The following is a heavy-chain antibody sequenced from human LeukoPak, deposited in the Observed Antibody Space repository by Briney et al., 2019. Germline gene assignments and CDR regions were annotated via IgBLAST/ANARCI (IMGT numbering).Heavy chain of an antibody. Sequence: VSLKLSCKASGYTFTSYYMQWVRQDPGQGLEWMGILNPSSGSTTYAQKFQGRVTMTRDTSTSTVYMELSSLRSEDTALYYCAREGGYYDSSGYKFLDYWGQGTLVTVSS. D-gene: IGHD3-22*01. J-gene: IGHJ4*02. CDR3: AREGGYYDSSGYKFLDY. V-gene: IGHV1-46*01. CDR1: GYTFTSYY. CDR2: LNPSSGST.